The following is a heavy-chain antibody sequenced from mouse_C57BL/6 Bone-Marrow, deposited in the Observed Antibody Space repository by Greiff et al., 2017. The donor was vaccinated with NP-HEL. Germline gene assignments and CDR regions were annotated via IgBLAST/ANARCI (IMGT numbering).Heavy chain of an antibody. Sequence: EVKLEESGGGLVKPGGSLKLSCAASGFTFSSYAMSWVRQTPEKRLEWVATISDGGGYTYYPDNVKGRFTISRDNAKNNLYLQMSHLKSEDTAMYYCARDLRDAMDDWGQGTSVTVSS. D-gene: IGHD1-1*01. CDR3: ARDLRDAMDD. CDR2: ISDGGGYT. CDR1: GFTFSSYA. V-gene: IGHV5-4*01. J-gene: IGHJ4*01.